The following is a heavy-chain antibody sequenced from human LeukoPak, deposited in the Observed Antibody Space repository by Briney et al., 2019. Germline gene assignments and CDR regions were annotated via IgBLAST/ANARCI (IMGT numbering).Heavy chain of an antibody. CDR2: ISAYNGNT. J-gene: IGHJ4*02. Sequence: GASVKVSCKASGYTFTSYGISWVRQAPGQGLEWMGWISAYNGNTNYAQKLQGRVTMTRNTSISTAYMELSSLRSEDTAVYYCARGLGYYDSSGYYPDYWGQGTLVTVSS. D-gene: IGHD3-22*01. V-gene: IGHV1-18*01. CDR1: GYTFTSYG. CDR3: ARGLGYYDSSGYYPDY.